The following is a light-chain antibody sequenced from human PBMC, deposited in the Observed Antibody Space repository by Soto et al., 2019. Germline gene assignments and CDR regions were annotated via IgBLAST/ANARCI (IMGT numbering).Light chain of an antibody. Sequence: EIVMTQSPATLSVSPGEIATVSCRASQSVIGNLAWCQQKPGQAPRLLIYDTSTRATDIPARFSGSGSGTDFTLTISRLEPEDFAVYYCQQYGSSGTFGQGTKVDI. CDR1: QSVIGN. CDR3: QQYGSSGT. J-gene: IGKJ1*01. CDR2: DTS. V-gene: IGKV3-15*01.